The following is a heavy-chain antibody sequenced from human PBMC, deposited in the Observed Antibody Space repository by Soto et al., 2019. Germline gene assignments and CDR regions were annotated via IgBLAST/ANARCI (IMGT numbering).Heavy chain of an antibody. CDR2: SYYAGSP. CDR3: ARLMGVVTVDY. J-gene: IGHJ4*02. CDR1: GGSISSTGHY. V-gene: IGHV4-39*02. Sequence: QLQLQESGPGLVKPSETLSLTCSVSGGSISSTGHYWGWIRQPPGKGLEWIGNSYYAGSPYYNPSLMVLVTISVDTSKNHFSLAVTSVTAADTAVYYCARLMGVVTVDYWGQGALVTVSS. D-gene: IGHD2-21*02.